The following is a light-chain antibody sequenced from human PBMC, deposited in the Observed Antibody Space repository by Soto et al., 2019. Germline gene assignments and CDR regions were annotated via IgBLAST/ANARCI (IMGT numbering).Light chain of an antibody. CDR1: QSVGSY. Sequence: EVVLTQSPATLSLSPGESATLSCRASQSVGSYLAWYRQKPGQAPRLLIYDASNRAAGIPARFSGSGSGTDFPLTISSLEPEDFAVYYCQQRSNWPLTFGGGTKVDIK. J-gene: IGKJ4*01. CDR3: QQRSNWPLT. CDR2: DAS. V-gene: IGKV3-11*01.